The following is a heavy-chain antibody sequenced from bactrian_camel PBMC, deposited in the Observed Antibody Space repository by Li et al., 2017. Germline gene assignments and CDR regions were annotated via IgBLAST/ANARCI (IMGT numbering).Heavy chain of an antibody. D-gene: IGHD2*01. V-gene: IGHV3S1*01. J-gene: IGHJ6*01. CDR2: ISTGSGTT. CDR1: GFTFSNYW. Sequence: HVQLVESGGGLVQPGGSLKLSCAASGFTFSNYWMYWVRQAPGKGLEWVSGISTGSGTTNYADSVKGRFTISRDNAKDTVNLQMNSLKPEDTAVYYCVRDWAAYCSGGYCGRGPFGYWGQGTQVTVS. CDR3: VRDWAAYCSGGYCGRGPFGY.